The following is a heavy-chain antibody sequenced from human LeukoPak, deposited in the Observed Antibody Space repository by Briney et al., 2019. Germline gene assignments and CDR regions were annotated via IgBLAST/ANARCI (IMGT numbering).Heavy chain of an antibody. J-gene: IGHJ4*02. CDR3: VRTPPNWGADF. CDR2: MSPNSGNT. CDR1: GYTFTSYD. Sequence: ASVKVSCKASGYTFTSYDINWMRQATGRGLEWVGWMSPNSGNTGYAQKFQGRVTMTRDTSTGTAYLELSSLRSEGSAVYYCVRTPPNWGADFWGQGTLVTVSS. V-gene: IGHV1-8*01. D-gene: IGHD7-27*01.